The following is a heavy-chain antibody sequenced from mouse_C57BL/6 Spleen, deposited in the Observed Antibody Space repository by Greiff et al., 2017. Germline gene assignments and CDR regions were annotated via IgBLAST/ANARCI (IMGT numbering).Heavy chain of an antibody. V-gene: IGHV1-82*01. D-gene: IGHD2-1*01. CDR2: MYTGDGDT. Sequence: QVKLQQSGPELVKPGASVKISCKASGYAFSSSWMNWVKQRPGKGLECIGRMYTGDGDTNYNGKFKGKATLTADKSSSTAYMQLSSLTSEDSAVYFCAIYYGNYEHAMDYWGQGTSVTVSS. J-gene: IGHJ4*01. CDR1: GYAFSSSW. CDR3: AIYYGNYEHAMDY.